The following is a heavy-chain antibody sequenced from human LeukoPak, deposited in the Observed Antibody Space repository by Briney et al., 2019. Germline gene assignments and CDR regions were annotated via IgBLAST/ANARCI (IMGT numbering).Heavy chain of an antibody. J-gene: IGHJ4*02. Sequence: GGSLRLSCVASGFIFTSYGMHWVRQAPGKGLQWVALISSNGNNERYADSVKGRFSISRDNSKNTMYLRMNSLRAEDTAIYYCTRIKYSTSWSGDYWCQGALVTVSS. CDR3: TRIKYSTSWSGDY. CDR2: ISSNGNNE. D-gene: IGHD6-13*01. V-gene: IGHV3-30*19. CDR1: GFIFTSYG.